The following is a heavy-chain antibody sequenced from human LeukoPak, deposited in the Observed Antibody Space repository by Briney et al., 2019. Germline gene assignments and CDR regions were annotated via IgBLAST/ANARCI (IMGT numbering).Heavy chain of an antibody. D-gene: IGHD3-10*01. CDR3: ARTYGSGSYYTEKAFDI. V-gene: IGHV1-46*01. CDR2: INPSGGST. CDR1: GYTFTSYY. J-gene: IGHJ3*02. Sequence: ASVKVSCKASGYTFTSYYMHWVRQAPGRGLEWMGIINPSGGSTSYAQKFQGRVTMTRDTSTSTVYMELSSLRSEDTAVYYCARTYGSGSYYTEKAFDIWGQGTMVTVSS.